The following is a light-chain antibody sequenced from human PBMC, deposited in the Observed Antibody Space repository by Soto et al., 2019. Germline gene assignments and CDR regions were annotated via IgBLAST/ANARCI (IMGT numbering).Light chain of an antibody. CDR3: QQYSSHDLLT. CDR1: QSISSW. J-gene: IGKJ4*01. Sequence: DIQMTQSPATLSASVGDRVTITCRASQSISSWLAWYQEKPGRAPKLLIYDASTLESGVPSRFSGSGSGTEFTLTISSLQPHDFATYYCQQYSSHDLLTFGGGTKVDIK. V-gene: IGKV1-5*01. CDR2: DAS.